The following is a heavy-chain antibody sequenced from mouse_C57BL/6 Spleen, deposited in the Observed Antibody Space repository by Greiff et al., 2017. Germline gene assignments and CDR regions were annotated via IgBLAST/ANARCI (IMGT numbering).Heavy chain of an antibody. J-gene: IGHJ4*01. CDR1: GYAFSSSW. V-gene: IGHV1-82*01. D-gene: IGHD1-1*01. CDR3: ARDYGMAMDY. CDR2: IYPGDGDT. Sequence: QVQLQQSGPELVKPGASVKISCKASGYAFSSSWMNWVKQRPGKGLEWIGRIYPGDGDTNYNGKFKGKATLTADKSSSTAYMQLSSLTSEDSAVYFCARDYGMAMDYWGQGTSVTVSS.